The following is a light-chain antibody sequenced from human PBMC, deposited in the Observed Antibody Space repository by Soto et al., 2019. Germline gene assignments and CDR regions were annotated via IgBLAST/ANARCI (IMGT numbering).Light chain of an antibody. CDR1: SSDVGSYNL. J-gene: IGLJ3*02. V-gene: IGLV2-23*02. Sequence: QSALTQPASLSGSPGQSITNSCTGTSSDVGSYNLVSWYQQHPGKAPKLMIYEVSKRPSGVSNRFSGSKSCNTASLTISGLQAEDEADYYCCSYAGSSTWVFGGGTKLTVL. CDR2: EVS. CDR3: CSYAGSSTWV.